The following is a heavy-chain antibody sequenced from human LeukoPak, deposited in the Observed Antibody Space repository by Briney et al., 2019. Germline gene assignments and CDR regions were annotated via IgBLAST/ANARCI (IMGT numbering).Heavy chain of an antibody. V-gene: IGHV6-1*01. CDR2: TYYRSKWYN. Sequence: SQTLSLTCAISGDTVSNNSVAWNWIRQSPSRGLEWLGRTYYRSKWYNDYAVSEKSRITINPDTSKNQFSLQLNSVTPEDTAVYYCARDLRYSGYDYRIDYWGQGTLVTVSS. D-gene: IGHD5-12*01. CDR1: GDTVSNNSVA. J-gene: IGHJ4*02. CDR3: ARDLRYSGYDYRIDY.